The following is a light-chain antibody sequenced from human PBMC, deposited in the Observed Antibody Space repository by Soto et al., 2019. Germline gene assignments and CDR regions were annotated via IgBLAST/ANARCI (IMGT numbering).Light chain of an antibody. CDR2: EVT. V-gene: IGLV2-14*01. Sequence: QSALTQPASVSASTGQAITISCTGTSSDVGTYDDVSWYRQHPGKAPRLLIYEVTNRPSGVSNRFSGSKSGDTASLTISGLQAEDEGDYYCSSYTLGSTYVFGSGTKV. CDR3: SSYTLGSTYV. J-gene: IGLJ1*01. CDR1: SSDVGTYDD.